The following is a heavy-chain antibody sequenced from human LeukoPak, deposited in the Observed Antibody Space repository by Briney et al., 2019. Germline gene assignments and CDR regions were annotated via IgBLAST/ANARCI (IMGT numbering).Heavy chain of an antibody. CDR3: ASYYGSGSYYNVVDY. V-gene: IGHV3-48*01. J-gene: IGHJ4*02. Sequence: PGRSLRLSCVASGFTFSNYDMNWVRQAPGKGLEWVSYISSSSSTIYYADSVKGRFTISRDNAKNSLYLQMNSLRAEDTAVYYCASYYGSGSYYNVVDYWGQGTLVTVSS. CDR2: ISSSSSTI. CDR1: GFTFSNYD. D-gene: IGHD3-10*01.